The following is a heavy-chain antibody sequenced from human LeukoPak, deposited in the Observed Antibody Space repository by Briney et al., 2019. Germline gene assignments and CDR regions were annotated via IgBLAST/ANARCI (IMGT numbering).Heavy chain of an antibody. D-gene: IGHD2-15*01. Sequence: GGSLRLSCAASGFTFSSYAMHWVRQAPGKGLEWVAVISYDGSNKYYADSVKGRFTISRDNSKNTLYLQVNSLRAEDTAVYFCASDRAYCSGGSCYSGLDYWGQGTLVTVSS. CDR1: GFTFSSYA. J-gene: IGHJ4*02. CDR3: ASDRAYCSGGSCYSGLDY. V-gene: IGHV3-30-3*01. CDR2: ISYDGSNK.